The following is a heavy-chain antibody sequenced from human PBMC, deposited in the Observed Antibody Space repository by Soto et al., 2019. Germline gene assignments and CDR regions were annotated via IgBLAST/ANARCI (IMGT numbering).Heavy chain of an antibody. CDR2: ITSSSDYT. J-gene: IGHJ6*02. CDR1: GFTFSAYY. V-gene: IGHV3-11*05. Sequence: QEQLVESGGGLVRPGGSLRLSCAASGFTFSAYYMTWMRHAPGKGLEWVSYITSSSDYTNYAGSVKGRFTISRDNAKNSLYLQMNSLRVEDTAVYYCVREYYYGMDVWGQGNTVTVSS. CDR3: VREYYYGMDV.